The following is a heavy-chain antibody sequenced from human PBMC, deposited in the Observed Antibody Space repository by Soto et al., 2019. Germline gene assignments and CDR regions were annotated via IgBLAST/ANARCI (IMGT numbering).Heavy chain of an antibody. Sequence: SETLSLTCTVSGGSISSGGYYWSWIRQHPGKGLEWIGSIYYSGSTYYNPSLKSRVTISVDTSKNQFSLKLSSVTAADTAVYYCASLLGYDFWSGSPYMDVWGKGTTVTVSS. CDR2: IYYSGST. D-gene: IGHD3-3*01. CDR3: ASLLGYDFWSGSPYMDV. CDR1: GGSISSGGYY. V-gene: IGHV4-39*01. J-gene: IGHJ6*03.